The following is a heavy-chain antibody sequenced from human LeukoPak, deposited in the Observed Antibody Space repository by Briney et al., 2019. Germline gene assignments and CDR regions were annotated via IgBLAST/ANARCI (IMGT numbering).Heavy chain of an antibody. CDR1: GGSISSGSYY. Sequence: SQTLSLTCTVSGGSISSGSYYWSWIRQPAGKGLERLGRICTSGTTNYNHSLKSGATISIDTSKHQFSLKLSSVTAADTAVYYCARDPSAVAAGWFDPWGQGTLVTVSS. V-gene: IGHV4-61*02. J-gene: IGHJ5*02. CDR3: ARDPSAVAAGWFDP. CDR2: ICTSGTT. D-gene: IGHD6-19*01.